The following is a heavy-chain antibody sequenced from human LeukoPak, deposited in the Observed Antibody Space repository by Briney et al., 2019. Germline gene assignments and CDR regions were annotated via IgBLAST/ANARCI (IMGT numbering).Heavy chain of an antibody. CDR1: DYTFTNYD. CDR2: FDPEDGET. J-gene: IGHJ1*01. Sequence: ASVKVSCKASDYTFTNYDINWVRQAPGQGLEWMGGFDPEDGETIYAQKFQGRVTMTEDTSTDTAYMELSSLRSEDTAVYYCATAVVAATRSEYFQHWGQGTLVTVSS. CDR3: ATAVVAATRSEYFQH. V-gene: IGHV1-24*01. D-gene: IGHD2-15*01.